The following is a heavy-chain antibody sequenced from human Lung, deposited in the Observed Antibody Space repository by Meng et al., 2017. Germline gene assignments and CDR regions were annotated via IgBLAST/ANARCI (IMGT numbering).Heavy chain of an antibody. V-gene: IGHV4-34*01. CDR1: GGSVSDYY. J-gene: IGHJ4*02. Sequence: QVQLQPWGAGLLMPSETLSLPCVVSGGSVSDYYWSWIRQPPGKVLEWIGEINHSGSTNYNPSLESRATISVDTSQNNLSLKLSSVTAADSAVYYCARGPTTMAHDFDYWGQGTLVTVSS. CDR2: INHSGST. CDR3: ARGPTTMAHDFDY. D-gene: IGHD4-11*01.